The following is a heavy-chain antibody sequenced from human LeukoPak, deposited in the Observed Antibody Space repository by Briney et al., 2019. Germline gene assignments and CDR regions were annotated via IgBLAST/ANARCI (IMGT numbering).Heavy chain of an antibody. J-gene: IGHJ2*01. D-gene: IGHD6-19*01. CDR1: GFTFSSYG. CDR2: IWYHGRNK. V-gene: IGHV3-33*06. Sequence: GGSLRLSCAASGFTFSSYGMHWVRQAPGKGLEWVAVIWYHGRNKFYADSVKGRFTVSRENSENTVYLDMNSLRAEDTAVYYCAKIGVIGNWYFDIWGRGILVTVSS. CDR3: AKIGVIGNWYFDI.